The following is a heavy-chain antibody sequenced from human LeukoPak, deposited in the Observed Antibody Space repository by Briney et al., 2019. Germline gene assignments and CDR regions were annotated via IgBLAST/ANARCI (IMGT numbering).Heavy chain of an antibody. D-gene: IGHD2-2*01. J-gene: IGHJ5*02. CDR3: AVTKDIVVVPAAAIRFDP. CDR1: GYTFTSYG. CDR2: ISGYNGHT. V-gene: IGHV1-18*01. Sequence: ASVKVSCKASGYTFTSYGISWVRQAPGQGLEWMGWISGYNGHTKYAQKLQGRVTMTTDTSTSTAYMELRSLRSDDTAVYYCAVTKDIVVVPAAAIRFDPWGQGTLVTVSS.